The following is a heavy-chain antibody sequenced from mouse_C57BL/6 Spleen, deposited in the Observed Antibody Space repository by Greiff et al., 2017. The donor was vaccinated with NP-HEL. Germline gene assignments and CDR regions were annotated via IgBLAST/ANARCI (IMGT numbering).Heavy chain of an antibody. J-gene: IGHJ4*01. CDR2: ISSGSSTI. V-gene: IGHV5-17*01. CDR3: AIRRAMDY. CDR1: GFTFSDYG. Sequence: EVKLVESGGGLVKPGGSLKLSCAASGFTFSDYGMHWVRQAPEKGLEWVAYISSGSSTIYYADTVKGRFTVSRDNAKNTLFLQMTSLRSEDTAMYYCAIRRAMDYWGQGTSVTVSS.